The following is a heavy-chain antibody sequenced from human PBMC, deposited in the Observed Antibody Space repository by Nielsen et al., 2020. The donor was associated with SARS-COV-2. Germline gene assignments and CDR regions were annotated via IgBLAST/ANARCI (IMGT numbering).Heavy chain of an antibody. Sequence: GGSLRLSCAASGFSFSRYAMHWVRQAPGKGLEWVAVISYDGSNKYYADSVKGRFTISRDNSKNTLYLQMNSLRAEDTAVYYCAKDTARYYYYGMDVWGQGTTVTVSS. D-gene: IGHD6-6*01. CDR3: AKDTARYYYYGMDV. V-gene: IGHV3-30*18. CDR2: ISYDGSNK. CDR1: GFSFSRYA. J-gene: IGHJ6*02.